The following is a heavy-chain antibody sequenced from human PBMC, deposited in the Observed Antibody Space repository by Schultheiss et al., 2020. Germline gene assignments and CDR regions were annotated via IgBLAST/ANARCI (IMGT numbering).Heavy chain of an antibody. Sequence: SETLSLTCTVSGGSISSGDYYWSWIRQPPGKGLEWIGYIYYSGSTYYNPSLKSRVTISVDTSKNQFSLKLSSVTAADTAVYYCASFDPGYDSSDYYYVIDYWGRGTLVTVSS. CDR1: GGSISSGDYY. V-gene: IGHV4-30-4*01. J-gene: IGHJ4*02. D-gene: IGHD3-22*01. CDR2: IYYSGST. CDR3: ASFDPGYDSSDYYYVIDY.